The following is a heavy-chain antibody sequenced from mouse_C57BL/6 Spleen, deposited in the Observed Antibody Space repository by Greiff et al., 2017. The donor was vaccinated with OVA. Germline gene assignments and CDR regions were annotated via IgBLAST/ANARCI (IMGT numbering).Heavy chain of an antibody. CDR3: ASPAYYSTHYAMDY. CDR1: GYTFTSYW. V-gene: IGHV1-64*01. D-gene: IGHD2-5*01. CDR2: IHPNSGST. J-gene: IGHJ4*01. Sequence: QVQLQQPGAELVKPGASVKLSCKASGYTFTSYWMHWVKQRPGQGLEWIGMIHPNSGSTNYNEKFKSKATLTVDKSSSTAYMQLSSLTSEDSAVYYCASPAYYSTHYAMDYWGQGTSVTVSS.